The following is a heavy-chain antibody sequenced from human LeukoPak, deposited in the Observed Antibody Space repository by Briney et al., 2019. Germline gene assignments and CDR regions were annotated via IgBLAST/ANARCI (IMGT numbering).Heavy chain of an antibody. CDR2: IYYSGST. Sequence: SETLSLTCTVSGGSISSFYWSWIRQPPGKGLEWIGYIYYSGSTNYNPSLRSRVTISVDTSKNQFSLKLSSVTAADTAAYYCARRLDCRSTSCYEHTAVPGEPFDYWGQGTLVTVSS. D-gene: IGHD2-2*01. CDR1: GGSISSFY. CDR3: ARRLDCRSTSCYEHTAVPGEPFDY. J-gene: IGHJ4*02. V-gene: IGHV4-59*12.